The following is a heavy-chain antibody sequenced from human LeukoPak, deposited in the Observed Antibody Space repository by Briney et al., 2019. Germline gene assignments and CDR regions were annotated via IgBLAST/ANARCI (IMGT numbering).Heavy chain of an antibody. D-gene: IGHD1-26*01. CDR1: GFTFSSYS. V-gene: IGHV3-21*01. Sequence: PGGSLRLSCAASGFTFSSYSMNWVRQAPGKGLEWVSSISSSSTYIHYADSVKGRFTISRDNAKKSLYLQMNSLRAEDTAVYYCARESSGSYRDAFDIWGQGTMVTVSS. J-gene: IGHJ3*02. CDR3: ARESSGSYRDAFDI. CDR2: ISSSSTYI.